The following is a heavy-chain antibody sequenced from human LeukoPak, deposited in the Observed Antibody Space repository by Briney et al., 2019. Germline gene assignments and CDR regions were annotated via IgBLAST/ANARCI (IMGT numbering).Heavy chain of an antibody. D-gene: IGHD6-19*01. V-gene: IGHV3-64*01. CDR2: ISGNGRNT. Sequence: GSPRPSRAASGFTFSTYATYWVRQAPGKGLEYVSGISGNGRNTYYGNSGKGRFTISRDNSKNTLYLQMGSLRAEDMGVYYCARVSSSGWYAFDFWGKGTMVTFSS. CDR3: ARVSSSGWYAFDF. CDR1: GFTFSTYA. J-gene: IGHJ3*01.